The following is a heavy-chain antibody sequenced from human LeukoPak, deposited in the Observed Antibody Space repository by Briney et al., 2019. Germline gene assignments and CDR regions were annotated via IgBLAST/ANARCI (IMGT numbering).Heavy chain of an antibody. D-gene: IGHD3-3*01. V-gene: IGHV3-53*01. Sequence: GGSLRLSCAASGFTVSSNYMSWVRQAPGKGLEWVSVIYSGGSTYYADSVKGRFTISRDNPKNTLYLQMNSLRAEDTAVYYCARDPGIFGGDYFDYWGQGTLVTVSS. CDR1: GFTVSSNY. CDR2: IYSGGST. J-gene: IGHJ4*02. CDR3: ARDPGIFGGDYFDY.